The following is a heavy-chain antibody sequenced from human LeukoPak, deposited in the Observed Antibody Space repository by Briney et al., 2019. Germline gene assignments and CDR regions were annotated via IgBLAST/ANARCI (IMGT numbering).Heavy chain of an antibody. J-gene: IGHJ6*02. V-gene: IGHV3-30*03. CDR1: GFTFSSYG. D-gene: IGHD3-3*01. CDR2: ISYDGSNK. CDR3: ARDRRYYDFWSAPYGMDV. Sequence: GRSLRLSCAASGFTFSSYGMHWVRQAPGKGLEWVAVISYDGSNKYYADSVKGRFTISRDNSKNTLYLQMNSLRAEDTAVYYCARDRRYYDFWSAPYGMDVWGQGTTVTVSS.